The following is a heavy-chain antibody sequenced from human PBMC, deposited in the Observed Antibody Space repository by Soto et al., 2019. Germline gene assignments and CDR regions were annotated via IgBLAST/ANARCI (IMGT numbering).Heavy chain of an antibody. V-gene: IGHV4-59*01. D-gene: IGHD1-26*01. CDR1: GGSINSDC. CDR2: IYYSGST. CDR3: ARDWLVGANRGSDY. Sequence: QVQLQESGPGLVKPSETLSLNCTVSGGSINSDCWNWIRQPSGKGLEWIGYIYYSGSTNYNPSLKSRVTISVDTSKSQFSLKLSSVTAADTAVYYCARDWLVGANRGSDYWGQGTLVTVTS. J-gene: IGHJ4*02.